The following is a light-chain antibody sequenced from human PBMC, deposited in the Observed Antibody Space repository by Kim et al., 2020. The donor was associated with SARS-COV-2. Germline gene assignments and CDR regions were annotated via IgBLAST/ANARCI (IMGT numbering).Light chain of an antibody. CDR1: KLGDKY. J-gene: IGLJ2*01. CDR3: QAWDSSTVV. Sequence: YELTQPPSVSVSPGQTASITCSGDKLGDKYACWYQQKPDQSPVLVIYQDSKRPSGIPERFSGSNSGNTATLTISGTQAMDEADYYCQAWDSSTVVFGGGTQLTVL. V-gene: IGLV3-1*01. CDR2: QDS.